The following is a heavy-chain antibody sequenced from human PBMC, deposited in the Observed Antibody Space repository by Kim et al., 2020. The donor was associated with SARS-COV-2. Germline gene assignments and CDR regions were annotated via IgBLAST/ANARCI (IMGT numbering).Heavy chain of an antibody. CDR2: T. J-gene: IGHJ5*02. V-gene: IGHV4-59*01. D-gene: IGHD3-9*01. CDR3: ARVGASLVPSP. Sequence: TNFNPSLKSRVTISVDTSKNQFSLKLSSVTAADTAVYYCARVGASLVPSPWGQGTLVTVSS.